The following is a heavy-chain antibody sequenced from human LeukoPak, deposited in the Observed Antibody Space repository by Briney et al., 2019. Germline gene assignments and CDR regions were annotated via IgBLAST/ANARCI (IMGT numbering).Heavy chain of an antibody. D-gene: IGHD2/OR15-2a*01. CDR1: GLTFSTFW. V-gene: IGHV3-7*05. Sequence: GGSLRLSCAASGLTFSTFWMSWVRQAPGKGLEWVANINEDGRGVYYVDSVMGRFTISRDNAKNSVSLQMNSLRAEDTAVYYCATYLYATSAFDSWGQGTLVTVSS. J-gene: IGHJ5*01. CDR2: INEDGRGV. CDR3: ATYLYATSAFDS.